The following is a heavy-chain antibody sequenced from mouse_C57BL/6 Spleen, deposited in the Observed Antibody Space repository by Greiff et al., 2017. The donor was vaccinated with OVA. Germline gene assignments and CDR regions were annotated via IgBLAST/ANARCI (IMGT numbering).Heavy chain of an antibody. CDR2: IWTGGGT. D-gene: IGHD3-2*02. V-gene: IGHV2-9-1*01. J-gene: IGHJ4*01. Sequence: VQLQQSGPGLVAPSQSLSITCTVSGFSLTSYAISWVRQPPGKGLEWLGVIWTGGGTNYNSALKSSLSISTDNSKSQVFLKMNSLQTDDTARYYCARAAQATHYDAMGYRSQGTSVTVSS. CDR3: ARAAQATHYDAMGY. CDR1: GFSLTSYA.